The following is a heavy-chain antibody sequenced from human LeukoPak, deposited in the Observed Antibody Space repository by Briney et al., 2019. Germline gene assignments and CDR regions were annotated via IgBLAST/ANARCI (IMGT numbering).Heavy chain of an antibody. CDR3: AKDIRWSFDY. D-gene: IGHD4-23*01. CDR2: IGGSGDNI. Sequence: PGGSLRLSCAASGLTFSRNGMSWVRQAPGKGLEWVSVIGGSGDNIHYADSVKGRFTISRDNSKNTLYLQMNSLRAEDTATYYCAKDIRWSFDYWGQGTLVTVSS. J-gene: IGHJ4*02. V-gene: IGHV3-23*01. CDR1: GLTFSRNG.